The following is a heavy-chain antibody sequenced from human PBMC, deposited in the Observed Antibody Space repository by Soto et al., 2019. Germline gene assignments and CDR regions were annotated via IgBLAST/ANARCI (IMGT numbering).Heavy chain of an antibody. Sequence: GGSLRLSCAASGFTVSSYYMSWVRQAPGNGLEWVSVIYSAGSADFADSVKGRFTISRDNSKNTLYLQMSSLRAEDFAVYYCARVPSSNYHYFDYWGQGTLVTVSS. CDR1: GFTVSSYY. CDR2: IYSAGSA. CDR3: ARVPSSNYHYFDY. D-gene: IGHD6-13*01. J-gene: IGHJ4*02. V-gene: IGHV3-66*01.